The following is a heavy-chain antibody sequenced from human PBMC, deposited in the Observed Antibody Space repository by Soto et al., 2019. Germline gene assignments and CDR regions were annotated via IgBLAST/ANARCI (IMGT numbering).Heavy chain of an antibody. CDR1: GFTFDDYT. J-gene: IGHJ4*02. CDR2: ISWDGGST. V-gene: IGHV3-43*01. CDR3: AKDIYGSNGLIVHYFDY. D-gene: IGHD4-17*01. Sequence: GGSLRLSCAASGFTFDDYTMHWVRQAPGKGLEWVSLISWDGGSTYYADSVKGRFTISRDNSKNSLYLQMNSLRTEDTALYYCAKDIYGSNGLIVHYFDYWGQGTLVTVSS.